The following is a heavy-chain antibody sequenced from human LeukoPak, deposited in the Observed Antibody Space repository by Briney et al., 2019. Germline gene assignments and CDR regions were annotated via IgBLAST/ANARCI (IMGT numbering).Heavy chain of an antibody. CDR2: ISGSGAST. CDR1: VFTLSTNA. V-gene: IGHV3-23*01. CDR3: AKDVGKWESLHFFDY. J-gene: IGHJ4*02. Sequence: GGSLRLSCLTSVFTLSTNAMSWVRQAPGKGLEGISGISGSGASTYYADSVKGRFTISRDDSRNTLYLQMNSLRGDDTAVYYCAKDVGKWESLHFFDYWGQGTLVTVSS. D-gene: IGHD1-26*01.